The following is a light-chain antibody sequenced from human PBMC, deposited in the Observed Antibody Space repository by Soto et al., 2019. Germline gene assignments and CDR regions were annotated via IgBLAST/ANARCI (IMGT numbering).Light chain of an antibody. CDR3: CPYAGSIPYV. J-gene: IGLJ1*01. Sequence: QSALTQPASVSGSPGQSITISCTGTSSDVGSYNLVSWYQQHPGKAPKLMIYEGSKRPSGVSNRFSGSKSGNTASLTISGLQAEDEADYYCCPYAGSIPYVFGTGTKLTVL. CDR1: SSDVGSYNL. V-gene: IGLV2-23*01. CDR2: EGS.